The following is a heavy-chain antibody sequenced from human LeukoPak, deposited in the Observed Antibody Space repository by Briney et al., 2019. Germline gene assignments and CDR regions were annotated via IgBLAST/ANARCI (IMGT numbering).Heavy chain of an antibody. D-gene: IGHD3-22*01. J-gene: IGHJ3*02. CDR3: ARVSMIVVVNDAFDI. Sequence: GGSLRLSCAASGFHFSSFGMHWVRQAPGKGLEWVAFIQYDAGNRQYADSVKGRFTISRDNAKNSLYLQMNSLRAEDTAVYYCARVSMIVVVNDAFDIWGQGTMVTVSS. CDR2: IQYDAGNR. CDR1: GFHFSSFG. V-gene: IGHV3-30*02.